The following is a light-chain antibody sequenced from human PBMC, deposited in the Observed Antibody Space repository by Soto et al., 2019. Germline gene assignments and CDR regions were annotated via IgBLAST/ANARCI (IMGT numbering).Light chain of an antibody. J-gene: IGLJ2*01. CDR1: SSNIGKNY. CDR3: AAWDDSLSGVL. V-gene: IGLV1-47*01. Sequence: QSVLTQSPSASGTPGQRVTLSCFGSSSNIGKNYVYWYQQLPGTAPKLLIYRSNERPSGVPDRFSGSKSGTSASLAISGLRSEDEADYYCAAWDDSLSGVLIGGGTKLTVL. CDR2: RSN.